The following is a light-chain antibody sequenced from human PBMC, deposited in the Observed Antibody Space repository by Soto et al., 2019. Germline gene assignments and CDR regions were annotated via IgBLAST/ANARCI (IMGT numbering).Light chain of an antibody. Sequence: DIQMTQSPSTLSASVGDRVTITCRASQSISTWLAWYQQKPGKAPKLLIHKASRLQSGVPSRFSGSGYGTDINLTIHNLHPDDFATYYCQQYNSYSPTFGQGTRVEIK. CDR1: QSISTW. CDR2: KAS. J-gene: IGKJ1*01. V-gene: IGKV1-5*03. CDR3: QQYNSYSPT.